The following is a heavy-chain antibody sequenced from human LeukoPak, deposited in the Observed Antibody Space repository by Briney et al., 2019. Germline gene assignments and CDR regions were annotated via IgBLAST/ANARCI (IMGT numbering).Heavy chain of an antibody. J-gene: IGHJ4*02. CDR2: INPNSGGT. CDR1: GYTFTGYY. V-gene: IGHV1-2*02. Sequence: ASVKVSCKASGYTFTGYYMHWVRQASGQGLEWMGWINPNSGGTNYAQKFQGGVTMTRDTSISTAYMELSRLRSDDTAVYYCARDGYGDYLEYFDSWGQGTLVTVSS. CDR3: ARDGYGDYLEYFDS. D-gene: IGHD4-17*01.